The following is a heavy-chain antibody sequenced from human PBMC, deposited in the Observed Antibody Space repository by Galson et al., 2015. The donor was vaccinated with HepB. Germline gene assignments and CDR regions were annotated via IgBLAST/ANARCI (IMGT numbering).Heavy chain of an antibody. V-gene: IGHV3-30*04. D-gene: IGHD4-11*01. CDR1: SVTFSQHT. J-gene: IGHJ6*02. CDR3: ARGGGQYSNYYYYHFGMDV. Sequence: SLRLSCADSSVTFSQHTMHWVRQVPGKGLQWVASISYDSSNRDFADSVKGRFTISRDNSKKTLFLQMDTLRVEDTAVYFCARGGGQYSNYYYYHFGMDVWGQGTAVSVSS. CDR2: ISYDSSNR.